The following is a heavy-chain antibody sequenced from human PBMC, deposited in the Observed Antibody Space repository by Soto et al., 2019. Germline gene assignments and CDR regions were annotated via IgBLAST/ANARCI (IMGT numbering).Heavy chain of an antibody. J-gene: IGHJ4*02. Sequence: TLSLTCAVSGGSISSGGYSWSWIRQPPGKGLEWIGYIYHSGSTYYNPSPKSRVTISVDRSKNQFSLKLSSVTAADTAVCYCARSYSSSSPLFDYWGQGTLVTVSS. CDR2: IYHSGST. V-gene: IGHV4-30-2*01. CDR3: ARSYSSSSPLFDY. D-gene: IGHD6-6*01. CDR1: GGSISSGGYS.